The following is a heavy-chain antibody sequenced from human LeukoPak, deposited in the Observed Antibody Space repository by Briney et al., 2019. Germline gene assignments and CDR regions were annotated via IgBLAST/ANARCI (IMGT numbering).Heavy chain of an antibody. D-gene: IGHD5-12*01. V-gene: IGHV1-8*01. Sequence: ASVKVSCKASGYTFTSYDINWVRQATGQGLEWMGWMNPNSGNTGYAQKFQGRVTMTRNTSISTAYMELSSLRSEDTAVYYCARGYSGYDIDYYYYYYMDVWGEGTTVTVSS. CDR2: MNPNSGNT. J-gene: IGHJ6*03. CDR1: GYTFTSYD. CDR3: ARGYSGYDIDYYYYYYMDV.